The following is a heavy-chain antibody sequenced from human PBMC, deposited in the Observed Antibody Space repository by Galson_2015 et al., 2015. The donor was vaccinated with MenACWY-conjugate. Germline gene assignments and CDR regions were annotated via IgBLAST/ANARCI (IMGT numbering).Heavy chain of an antibody. CDR1: GYTFSSYG. CDR3: ARAEGVSVVVDTPPHI. CDR2: ISDYNGNT. J-gene: IGHJ3*02. D-gene: IGHD2-21*01. V-gene: IGHV1-18*01. Sequence: SVKVSCKASGYTFSSYGISWVRQAPGHGLEWMGWISDYNGNTNYAQRFQGRVTMTTDTSTTTAYMELRSLTSDDTAIYYCARAEGVSVVVDTPPHIWGQGTMVIVSP.